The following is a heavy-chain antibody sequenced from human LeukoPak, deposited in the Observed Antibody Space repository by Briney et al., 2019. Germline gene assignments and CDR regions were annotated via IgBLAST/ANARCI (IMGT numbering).Heavy chain of an antibody. D-gene: IGHD3-22*01. V-gene: IGHV1-18*01. J-gene: IGHJ5*02. CDR2: ISAYNGNT. CDR3: ARELYYYDSSGYSNWFDP. CDR1: GYTFTSYG. Sequence: GASVKVSCKASGYTFTSYGISWVRQAPGQGREGMGWISAYNGNTNYAQKLHGRVTMTTDTSPSTAYMELRSLRSDDTAVYSCARELYYYDSSGYSNWFDPWGQGTLVTVSS.